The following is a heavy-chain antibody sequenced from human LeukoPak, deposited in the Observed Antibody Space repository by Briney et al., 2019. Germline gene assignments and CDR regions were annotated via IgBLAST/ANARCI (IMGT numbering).Heavy chain of an antibody. CDR1: GGSFSGYY. Sequence: SETLSLTCAVYGGSFSGYYWSWIRQPPGKGLEWIGEINHSGSTNYNPSLKSRVTISVDTSKNQFSLKLSSVTAADTAVYYCARCRRLRFLEWTKAHVDAFDIWGQGTMVTVSS. CDR3: ARCRRLRFLEWTKAHVDAFDI. V-gene: IGHV4-34*01. J-gene: IGHJ3*02. D-gene: IGHD3-3*01. CDR2: INHSGST.